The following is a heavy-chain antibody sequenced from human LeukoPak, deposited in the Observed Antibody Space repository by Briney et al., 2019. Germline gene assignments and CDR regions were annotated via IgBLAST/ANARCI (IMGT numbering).Heavy chain of an antibody. D-gene: IGHD3-10*01. V-gene: IGHV3-53*01. J-gene: IGHJ4*02. CDR2: IYSGGST. Sequence: GGSLRLSCAASGFTVSSNYMSWVRQAPGKGLEWVSVIYSGGSTYYADSVKGRFTISRDNSKNPLYLQMNSLRAEDTAVYYCARVDTMVRGVIDYYFDYWGQGTLVPVSS. CDR1: GFTVSSNY. CDR3: ARVDTMVRGVIDYYFDY.